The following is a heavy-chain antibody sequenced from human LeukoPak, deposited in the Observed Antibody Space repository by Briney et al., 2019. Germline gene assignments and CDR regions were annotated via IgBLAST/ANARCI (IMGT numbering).Heavy chain of an antibody. CDR3: AKQFLWFGELSHFDY. J-gene: IGHJ4*02. CDR1: GYTLSELS. V-gene: IGHV1-24*01. CDR2: FDPEEGEI. Sequence: ASVKVSCKVSGYTLSELSMNWVRQAPGKGLEWMGGFDPEEGEIIYAQKFQGRVTMTEDTSTDTAYMQLSSLRAEDTAVYYCAKQFLWFGELSHFDYWGQGTLVTVSS. D-gene: IGHD3-10*01.